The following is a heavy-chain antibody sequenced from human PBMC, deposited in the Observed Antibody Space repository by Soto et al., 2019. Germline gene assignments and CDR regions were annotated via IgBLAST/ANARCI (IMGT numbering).Heavy chain of an antibody. D-gene: IGHD1-26*01. CDR3: ARVASAFIVGAIGWYFDL. Sequence: QVQLQQWGAGLLKPSETLSLTCAVYGGSFSGYYWSWIRQPRGKGLEWIGEINHSGSTNYNPSLKSRVPISVDTSKNQFSLKLSSVTAADTDVYYCARVASAFIVGAIGWYFDLWGRGTLVTVSS. CDR1: GGSFSGYY. J-gene: IGHJ2*01. V-gene: IGHV4-34*01. CDR2: INHSGST.